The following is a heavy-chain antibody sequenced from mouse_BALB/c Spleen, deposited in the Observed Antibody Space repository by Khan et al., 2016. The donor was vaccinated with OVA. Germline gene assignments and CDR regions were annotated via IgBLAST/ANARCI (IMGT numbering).Heavy chain of an antibody. V-gene: IGHV2-6-7*01. D-gene: IGHD2-10*01. CDR2: IWGDGTT. Sequence: QVQLKESGPGLVAPSQSLSITCTVSGFSLTGYGVTWVRQPPGKGLEWLGMIWGDGTTDYKSALKSRLRINKDNSKSQVFLKMNSLQTDDTARYYCARAYYGNYREAMDYWGQGTSVTVSS. CDR3: ARAYYGNYREAMDY. J-gene: IGHJ4*01. CDR1: GFSLTGYG.